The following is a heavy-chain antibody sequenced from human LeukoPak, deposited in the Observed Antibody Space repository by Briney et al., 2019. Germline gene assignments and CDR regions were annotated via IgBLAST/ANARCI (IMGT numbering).Heavy chain of an antibody. Sequence: ASVTVSCKASGYTFTGYYMHWVRQAPGQGLEWMGWINPNSGGTNYAQKFQGRVTMTRDTSISTAYMELSRLRSDETAVYYCAREAADPPKIFDYWGQGTLVTVSS. CDR3: AREAADPPKIFDY. J-gene: IGHJ4*02. CDR1: GYTFTGYY. CDR2: INPNSGGT. D-gene: IGHD6-13*01. V-gene: IGHV1-2*02.